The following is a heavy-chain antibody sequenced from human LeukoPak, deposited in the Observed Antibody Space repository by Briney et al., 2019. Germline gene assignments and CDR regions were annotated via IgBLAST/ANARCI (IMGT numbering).Heavy chain of an antibody. D-gene: IGHD6-6*01. Sequence: SETLSLTCSVSGGSISSSSYYWVWIRQPPGKGLEWIGNVYYRGNTYYNPSLKSRVTISVDTSKNQFSLKLSTVTAADTAVYFCARVTREAARYWYFDLWGRGTLVTVSS. CDR3: ARVTREAARYWYFDL. CDR1: GGSISSSSYY. V-gene: IGHV4-39*07. J-gene: IGHJ2*01. CDR2: VYYRGNT.